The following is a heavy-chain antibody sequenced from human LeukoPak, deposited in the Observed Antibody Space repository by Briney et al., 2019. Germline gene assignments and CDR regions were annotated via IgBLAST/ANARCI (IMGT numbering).Heavy chain of an antibody. D-gene: IGHD6-13*01. CDR3: ARGRGIAASYYMDV. J-gene: IGHJ6*03. V-gene: IGHV4-39*07. CDR2: IYYSGST. CDR1: GGSISSSIYY. Sequence: SETLSLTCTVSGGSISSSIYYWGWIRQSPGKGLEWIGSIYYSGSTYYNPSLKSRVTISVDTSKNQFSLKLSSVTAADTAVYYCARGRGIAASYYMDVWGKGTTVTVSS.